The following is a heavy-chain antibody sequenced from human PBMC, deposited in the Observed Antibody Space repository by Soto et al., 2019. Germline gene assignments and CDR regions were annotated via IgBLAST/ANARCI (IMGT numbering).Heavy chain of an antibody. CDR3: ARDTGVWQLVTFDY. V-gene: IGHV1-18*01. CDR2: ISAYNGNT. Sequence: ASVKVSCKASGYTFTSYGISWVRQAPGQWLEWMGWISAYNGNTNYAQKLQGRVTMTTDTSTSTAYMELRSLRSDDTAVYYCARDTGVWQLVTFDYWGQGTLVTVYS. J-gene: IGHJ4*02. CDR1: GYTFTSYG. D-gene: IGHD6-6*01.